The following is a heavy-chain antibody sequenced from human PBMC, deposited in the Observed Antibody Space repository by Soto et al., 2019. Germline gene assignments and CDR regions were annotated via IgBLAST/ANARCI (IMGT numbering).Heavy chain of an antibody. J-gene: IGHJ5*01. CDR2: INTDGSVA. V-gene: IGHV3-74*03. CDR1: GLTFRSYW. CDR3: VRDMQLWRLDS. D-gene: IGHD2-21*01. Sequence: EVQLVESGGGLVQPGESLRLSCAASGLTFRSYWMHWVGQAQGKGLVWVSRINTDGSVAMYVDSVKGRFTISRDNAKNTLYLHMNSLSAEDTAVYYCVRDMQLWRLDSWGHGTLVTVSS.